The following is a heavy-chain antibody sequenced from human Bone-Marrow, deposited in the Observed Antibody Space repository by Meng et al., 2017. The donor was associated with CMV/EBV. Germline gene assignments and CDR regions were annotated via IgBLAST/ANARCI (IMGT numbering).Heavy chain of an antibody. J-gene: IGHJ4*02. CDR2: INPSGGST. D-gene: IGHD3-3*01. CDR3: AIPTYDFWSGYSFFDY. V-gene: IGHV1-46*01. CDR1: GYTFTSYY. Sequence: ASVKVSCKASGYTFTSYYMHWVRQAPGQGLEWMGIINPSGGSTSYAQKFQGRVTMTRDTSTSTVYMELSSLRSEDTAVYYCAIPTYDFWSGYSFFDYWGQGTLVTVSS.